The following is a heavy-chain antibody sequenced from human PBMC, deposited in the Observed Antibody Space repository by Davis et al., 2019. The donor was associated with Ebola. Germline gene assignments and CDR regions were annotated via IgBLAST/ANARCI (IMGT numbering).Heavy chain of an antibody. CDR1: GDSVSGSSGA. D-gene: IGHD5-12*01. CDR3: ARGWLRTGFDY. J-gene: IGHJ4*02. CDR2: TYYRSKWYN. Sequence: HSQTLSLTCAISGDSVSGSSGAWNWIRQSPSRGLEWLGRTYYRSKWYNEYAVSVRSRMTIYPDTSKNQFSLQLNSVTPEDTAVYYCARGWLRTGFDYWDQGAPVTVSS. V-gene: IGHV6-1*01.